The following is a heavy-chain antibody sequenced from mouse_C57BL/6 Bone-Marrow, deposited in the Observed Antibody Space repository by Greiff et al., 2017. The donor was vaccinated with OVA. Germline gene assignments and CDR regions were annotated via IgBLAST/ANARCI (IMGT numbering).Heavy chain of an antibody. CDR1: GFTFSSYA. J-gene: IGHJ3*01. Sequence: DVQLVESGGGLVKPGGSLKLSCAASGFTFSSYAMSWVRQTPEKRLEWVATISDGGSYTYYPDNVKGRFTISRDNAKNNLYLQMSHLKSEDTAMYYCARDLRVAYWGQGTLVTVSA. CDR2: ISDGGSYT. CDR3: ARDLRVAY. V-gene: IGHV5-4*01.